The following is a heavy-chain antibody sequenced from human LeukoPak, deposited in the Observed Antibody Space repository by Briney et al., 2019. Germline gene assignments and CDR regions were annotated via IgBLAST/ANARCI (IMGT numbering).Heavy chain of an antibody. Sequence: GGSLRLSCAASGFTFSTYSMNWVRQAPGRGLEWVSSISSGSVSIYYADSVKGRFTISRDNAKNSLYLQMNSLRAEDTAVYYCASHYYDYVWGSYRYIFDYWGQGTLVTVSS. CDR3: ASHYYDYVWGSYRYIFDY. CDR2: ISSGSVSI. CDR1: GFTFSTYS. D-gene: IGHD3-16*02. V-gene: IGHV3-21*01. J-gene: IGHJ4*02.